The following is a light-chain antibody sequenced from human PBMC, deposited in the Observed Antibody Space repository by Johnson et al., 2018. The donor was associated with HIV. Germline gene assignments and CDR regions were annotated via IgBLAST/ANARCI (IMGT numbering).Light chain of an antibody. J-gene: IGLJ1*01. CDR1: SSNIGNNY. CDR2: ENN. Sequence: QSVLTQPPSVSAAPGQKVTISCSGSSSNIGNNYVSWYQQLPGTAPKLLIYENNKRPSGIPDRFSGSKSDTSATLGITGPQTGDEADYYCGTWDSSLSGYVLGAGTKVAVL. CDR3: GTWDSSLSGYV. V-gene: IGLV1-51*02.